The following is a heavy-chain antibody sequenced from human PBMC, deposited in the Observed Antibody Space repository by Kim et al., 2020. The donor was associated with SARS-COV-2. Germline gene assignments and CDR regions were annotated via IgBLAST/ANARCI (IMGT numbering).Heavy chain of an antibody. CDR1: GFTFSTYA. Sequence: GGSLRLSCAASGFTFSTYALGWVRQAPGKGLEWVSTISGSGDYIRYADSVKVRFTISRDNSRNTMFLQMNSLRAEDTAVYYCAKAGGSYPAFDYWGQGTL. J-gene: IGHJ4*02. D-gene: IGHD1-26*01. CDR3: AKAGGSYPAFDY. V-gene: IGHV3-23*01. CDR2: ISGSGDYI.